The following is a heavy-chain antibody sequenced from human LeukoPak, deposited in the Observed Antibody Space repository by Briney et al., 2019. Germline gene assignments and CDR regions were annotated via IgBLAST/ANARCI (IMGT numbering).Heavy chain of an antibody. CDR1: GFTFSSYS. CDR2: ISSSSSTI. CDR3: ARESSAGGCPKY. D-gene: IGHD3-10*01. Sequence: GSLRLSCAASGFTFSSYSMNWVRQAPGKGLEWVSYISSSSSTIYYADSVKGRFTISRDNAKNSLYLQMNSLRDEDTAVYYCARESSAGGCPKYWGQGTLVTVSS. V-gene: IGHV3-48*02. J-gene: IGHJ4*02.